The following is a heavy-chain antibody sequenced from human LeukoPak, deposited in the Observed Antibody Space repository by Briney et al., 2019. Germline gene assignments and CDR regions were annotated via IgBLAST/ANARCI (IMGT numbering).Heavy chain of an antibody. J-gene: IGHJ4*02. CDR1: GYTFTGYY. V-gene: IGHV1-2*02. Sequence: ASVKVSCKASGYTFTGYYMHWVRQAPGQGLEWMGWINPNSGGTNYAQKFQGRVTMTTDTSTNTAYMELRSLRSDDTAVYYCAREDFWSGYSDYWGQGTLVTVSS. D-gene: IGHD3-3*01. CDR2: INPNSGGT. CDR3: AREDFWSGYSDY.